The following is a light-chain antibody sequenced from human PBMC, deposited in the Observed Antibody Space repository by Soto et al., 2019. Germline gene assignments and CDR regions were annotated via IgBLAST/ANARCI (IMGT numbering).Light chain of an antibody. CDR3: QQYGSSPRT. J-gene: IGKJ1*01. Sequence: IVLTQSPGTLSLSPWERATLSCRASQSVSSSYLAWYQQEPGQAPRLLIYGASSRATGIPDRFSGSGSGTDFTLTISRLEPEDFAVYYCQQYGSSPRTFGQGTKVDIK. CDR1: QSVSSSY. V-gene: IGKV3-20*01. CDR2: GAS.